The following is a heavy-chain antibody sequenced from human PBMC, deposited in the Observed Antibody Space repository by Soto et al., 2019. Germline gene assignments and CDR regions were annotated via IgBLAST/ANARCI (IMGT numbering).Heavy chain of an antibody. CDR1: GGTFNTYT. D-gene: IGHD4-4*01. J-gene: IGHJ4*02. Sequence: QVRLVQSGAEVKKPGSSVTVSCKASGGTFNTYTFSWVRQAPGQGLEWMGSILPILGSLNYAQRFQGRLSITADYSTTTASMELSSLTSQDTAMYYCTRIPRYSFPTSDPLDNWGQGTLVTVSS. CDR3: TRIPRYSFPTSDPLDN. V-gene: IGHV1-69*08. CDR2: ILPILGSL.